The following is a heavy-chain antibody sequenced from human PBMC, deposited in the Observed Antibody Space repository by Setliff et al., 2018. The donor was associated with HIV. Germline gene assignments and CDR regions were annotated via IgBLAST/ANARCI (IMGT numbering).Heavy chain of an antibody. CDR2: IIPSFGTT. CDR1: GGAFSSHA. Sequence: SVKVSCKASGGAFSSHAIAWVRQAPGQGLEWMGEIIPSFGTTNYAQRLRGRVTITADESTRTVYMDLGSLTSEDTAVYYCARGPLVGYSYYYLDVWGKGTAVTVSS. CDR3: ARGPLVGYSYYYLDV. D-gene: IGHD1-26*01. J-gene: IGHJ6*03. V-gene: IGHV1-69*13.